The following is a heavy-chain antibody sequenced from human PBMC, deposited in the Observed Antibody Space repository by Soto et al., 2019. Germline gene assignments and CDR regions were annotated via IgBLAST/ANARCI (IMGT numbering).Heavy chain of an antibody. CDR3: ARHRRDGTGNSGNFFDF. CDR2: IYYSGTT. Sequence: QLQLQESGPGLVKPSETLSLTCTASGDTISDTSYYWGWIRQPPGKGLEWVGRIYYSGTTNDNPSLKSRVTMSVETSKNRFSLKLSCVSAAVSAVYYCARHRRDGTGNSGNFFDFWGQGTLVTVSS. J-gene: IGHJ4*02. D-gene: IGHD3-10*01. V-gene: IGHV4-39*01. CDR1: GDTISDTSYY.